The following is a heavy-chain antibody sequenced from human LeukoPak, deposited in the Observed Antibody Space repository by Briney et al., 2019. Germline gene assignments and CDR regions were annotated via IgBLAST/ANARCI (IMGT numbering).Heavy chain of an antibody. CDR1: GGSISSSSYY. V-gene: IGHV4-39*01. J-gene: IGHJ6*02. CDR3: ARHRCSSTSCYARPHYYYYYGMDV. CDR2: IYYSGST. D-gene: IGHD2-2*01. Sequence: SETLSLTCTVSGGSISSSSYYWGWIRQPPGKGLEWIGSIYYSGSTYYNPSLKSRVTISVDTSKNQFSLKLSSVTAADTAVYYCARHRCSSTSCYARPHYYYYYGMDVWGQGTTVTVSS.